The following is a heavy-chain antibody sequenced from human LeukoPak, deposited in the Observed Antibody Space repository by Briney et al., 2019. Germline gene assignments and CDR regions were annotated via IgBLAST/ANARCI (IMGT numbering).Heavy chain of an antibody. V-gene: IGHV4-38-2*02. CDR2: IYHSGST. CDR1: GYSISSGYY. CDR3: VKDSRVVAAQNFDY. D-gene: IGHD2-15*01. Sequence: SETLSLTCAVSGYSISSGYYWGWIRQPPGKGLEWIGSIYHSGSTYYNPSLKSRVTISVDTSKNQFSLKLSSVTAADTAVYYCVKDSRVVAAQNFDYWGQGTLVTVSS. J-gene: IGHJ4*02.